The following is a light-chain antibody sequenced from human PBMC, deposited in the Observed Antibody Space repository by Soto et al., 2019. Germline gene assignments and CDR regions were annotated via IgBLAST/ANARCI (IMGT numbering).Light chain of an antibody. CDR1: QSVSSIY. Sequence: EIVLTQSPGTLSFSPGEKATLPCRASQSVSSIYLAWYQQKPGQAPRLLIYGASSRATGIPDRFSGSGSGTDFTLTISRLEPEDFAVYYCQQYGSSRWTFGQGTKVDIK. CDR2: GAS. J-gene: IGKJ1*01. V-gene: IGKV3-20*01. CDR3: QQYGSSRWT.